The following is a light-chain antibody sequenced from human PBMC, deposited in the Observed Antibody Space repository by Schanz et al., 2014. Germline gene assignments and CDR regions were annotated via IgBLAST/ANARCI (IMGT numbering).Light chain of an antibody. V-gene: IGKV3-15*01. CDR2: DAS. Sequence: VMTQSPATLPVSPGERDTVSCRASQSIRGNLAWYQQKPGQPPRLLIYDASTRSTGIPARFSGSGSETEFTLSISSLQSEDFAVYYCQQYKIWPPTFGQGTKVEI. J-gene: IGKJ1*01. CDR3: QQYKIWPPT. CDR1: QSIRGN.